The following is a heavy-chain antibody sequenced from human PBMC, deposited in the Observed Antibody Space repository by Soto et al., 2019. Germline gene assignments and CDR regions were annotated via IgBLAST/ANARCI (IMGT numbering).Heavy chain of an antibody. CDR1: GFTFNNFA. CDR3: AKTSSASERDSPGW. CDR2: ISGTGGST. J-gene: IGHJ4*02. D-gene: IGHD2-21*01. V-gene: IGHV3-23*01. Sequence: EVQLLESGGALVRPGGSLRLSCAASGFTFNNFAMNWVRQVPGEGLEWVAAISGTGGSTFYSDSLGGRFTISRDNSKKILFLRMRSLKAGDTAVYYCAKTSSASERDSPGWWGQGTVVTVSS.